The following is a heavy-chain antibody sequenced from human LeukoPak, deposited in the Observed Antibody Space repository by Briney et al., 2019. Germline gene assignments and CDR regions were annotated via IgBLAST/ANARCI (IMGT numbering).Heavy chain of an antibody. CDR2: IDRSGGT. J-gene: IGHJ4*02. Sequence: SETLSLTCAASGGSISSSYWSWIRQPPGKGLEWIGSIDRSGGTYYNPSLKKRVTISVDTYENKISLKLSSMTAADTAVDYYARVRRGTTVVTRAYYFDYWAQGTLVTVS. V-gene: IGHV4-59*12. D-gene: IGHD4-23*01. CDR1: GGSISSSY. CDR3: ARVRRGTTVVTRAYYFDY.